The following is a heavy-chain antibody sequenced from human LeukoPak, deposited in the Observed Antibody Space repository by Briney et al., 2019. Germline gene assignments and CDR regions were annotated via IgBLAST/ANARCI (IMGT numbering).Heavy chain of an antibody. CDR2: TYHGGTT. Sequence: SETLSLTCTVSGYSISSGYLWGWIRQPPGKGLEWIGSTYHGGTTYSNPSLKSRVTISVDTSKNQFSLKLSSVTAADTAVYYCARNNLHYYYMDVWGKGTTVTVSS. V-gene: IGHV4-38-2*02. CDR3: ARNNLHYYYMDV. CDR1: GYSISSGYL. J-gene: IGHJ6*03.